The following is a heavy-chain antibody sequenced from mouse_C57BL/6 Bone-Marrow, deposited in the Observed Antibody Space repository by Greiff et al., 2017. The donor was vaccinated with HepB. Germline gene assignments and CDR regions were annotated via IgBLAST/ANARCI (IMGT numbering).Heavy chain of an antibody. V-gene: IGHV1-15*01. J-gene: IGHJ4*01. CDR1: GYTFTDYE. CDR3: TRSYSNCYAMDY. Sequence: QVQLQQSGAELVRPGASVTLSCKASGYTFTDYEMHWVKQTPVHGLEWIGAIDPETGGTAYNQKFKGKAILTAYKSSSTAYMELRSLTSEDSAVYYCTRSYSNCYAMDYWGQGTSVTVSS. D-gene: IGHD2-5*01. CDR2: IDPETGGT.